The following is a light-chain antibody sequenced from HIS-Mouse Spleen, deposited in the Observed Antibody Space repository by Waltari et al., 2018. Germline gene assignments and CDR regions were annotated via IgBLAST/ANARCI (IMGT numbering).Light chain of an antibody. J-gene: IGKJ3*01. V-gene: IGKV4-1*01. CDR1: QSVLYSSNNTNY. CDR2: WAS. CDR3: QQYYSTPPVT. Sequence: DIVMTQSPDSLAVSLGERATINCKSSQSVLYSSNNTNYLAWYQQKPGQPPKLLIYWASTRESGVPDRFSGSGSGTDFTLTISSLQAEDVAVYYCQQYYSTPPVTFGPGTKVDIK.